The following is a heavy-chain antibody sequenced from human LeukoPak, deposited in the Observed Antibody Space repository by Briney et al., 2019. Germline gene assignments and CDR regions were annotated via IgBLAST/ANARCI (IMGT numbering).Heavy chain of an antibody. D-gene: IGHD2/OR15-2a*01. J-gene: IGHJ5*01. CDR2: SNAGST. CDR3: TKENSTWDLVIWFDS. CDR1: GFTCYKNG. Sequence: GGSLRLSCAASGFTCYKNGLCWVRLAPGTGLELEASSNAGSTFDADSVAGRMSSATDTFKATLYLEMNSLRAEDTAKTYCTKENSTWDLVIWFDSWGEGTPVTVS. V-gene: IGHV3-23*01.